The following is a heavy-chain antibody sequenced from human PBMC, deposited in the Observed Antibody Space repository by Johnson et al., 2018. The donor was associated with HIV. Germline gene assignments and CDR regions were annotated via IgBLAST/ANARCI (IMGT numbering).Heavy chain of an antibody. D-gene: IGHD3-10*01. CDR3: ARFENTLSNAFDI. V-gene: IGHV3-66*02. Sequence: EQLVESGGGLVQPGGSLRLSCAASGFTVSSNYMSWVRQAPGKGLEWVSVIYSCGSTYYADSVKDRLTFSRDNSKNTLYLQMNSLRAEDTAVYYCARFENTLSNAFDIWGQGTMVTVSS. CDR2: IYSCGST. J-gene: IGHJ3*02. CDR1: GFTVSSNY.